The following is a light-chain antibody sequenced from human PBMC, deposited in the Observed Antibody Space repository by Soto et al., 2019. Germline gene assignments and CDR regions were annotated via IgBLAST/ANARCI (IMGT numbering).Light chain of an antibody. CDR1: QSVSSY. J-gene: IGKJ5*01. V-gene: IGKV3-11*01. Sequence: EIGLTQSPATVSLSPGERATLSCRASQSVSSYLAWYQQKPGQAPRLLIYDASNRATGIPARFSGSGSGTDFTLTISSLEPGDFAVYYCQQRSNWPITFGQGTRLEI. CDR2: DAS. CDR3: QQRSNWPIT.